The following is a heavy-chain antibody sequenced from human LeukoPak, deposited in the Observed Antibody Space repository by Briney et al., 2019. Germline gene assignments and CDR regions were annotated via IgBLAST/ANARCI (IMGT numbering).Heavy chain of an antibody. CDR1: GFTFSSYA. CDR2: FSVSDETT. V-gene: IGHV3-23*01. CDR3: AKDPSMYYGDYIIR. D-gene: IGHD4-17*01. Sequence: GGSLRLSCAASGFTFSSYAMSWVRQAPGKGLEWVSGFSVSDETTYYADSVKGRFTISRDNSKNTLYLQISSLRAEDTAVYYCAKDPSMYYGDYIIRWGQGTLVIVSS. J-gene: IGHJ4*02.